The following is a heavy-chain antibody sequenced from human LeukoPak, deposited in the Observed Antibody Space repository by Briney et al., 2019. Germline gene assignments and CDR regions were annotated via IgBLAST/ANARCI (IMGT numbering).Heavy chain of an antibody. Sequence: PSETLSLTCTVPGGSISNDYWSWIRQPPGKGLELIGYIYYSGSTDYNPSLQSRVTISVDTSKNQFSLKLSSVTAADTAVYYCARHLGSGSYYNFDYWGQGTLVTVSS. D-gene: IGHD3-10*01. CDR2: IYYSGST. CDR1: GGSISNDY. J-gene: IGHJ4*02. V-gene: IGHV4-59*08. CDR3: ARHLGSGSYYNFDY.